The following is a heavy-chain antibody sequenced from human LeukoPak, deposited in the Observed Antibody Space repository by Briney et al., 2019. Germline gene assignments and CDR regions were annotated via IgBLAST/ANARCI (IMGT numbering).Heavy chain of an antibody. CDR2: IKHRENP. CDR1: GGSFSAYY. V-gene: IGHV4-34*01. J-gene: IGHJ4*02. CDR3: AREGLTNAYNPLGY. Sequence: PSETLSLTCAVYGGSFSAYYWTWIRQPPGKGPEWIGEIKHRENPNYSPSLKSRVTISLDTSKNQISLKLSPVTAADTAVYYCAREGLTNAYNPLGYWGQGTLVIVSS. D-gene: IGHD5-24*01.